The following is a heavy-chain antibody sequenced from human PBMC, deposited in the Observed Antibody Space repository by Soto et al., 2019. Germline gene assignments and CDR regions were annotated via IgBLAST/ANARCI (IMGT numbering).Heavy chain of an antibody. CDR1: GYSFTSYW. Sequence: PGESLKISCKGSGYSFTSYWISWVRQMPGKGLEWMGRIDPSDSYTNYSPSFQGHVTISADKSISTAYLQWSSLKASDTAMYYCAREMNYGDYSHAFDIWGQGTMVTV. CDR2: IDPSDSYT. D-gene: IGHD4-17*01. V-gene: IGHV5-10-1*01. J-gene: IGHJ3*02. CDR3: AREMNYGDYSHAFDI.